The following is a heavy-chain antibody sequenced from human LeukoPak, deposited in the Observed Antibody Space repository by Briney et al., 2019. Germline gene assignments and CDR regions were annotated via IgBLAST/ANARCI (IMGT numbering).Heavy chain of an antibody. CDR2: IYYSGST. D-gene: IGHD1-26*01. CDR1: GGSISSYY. Sequence: SETLSLTCTVSGGSISSYYWSWIRQPPGKGLEWIGYIYYSGSTNYNPSLKSRVTISVDTSKNQFSLKLSSVIAADTAVYYCARVHGELRFDYWGQGTLVTVSS. V-gene: IGHV4-59*01. CDR3: ARVHGELRFDY. J-gene: IGHJ4*02.